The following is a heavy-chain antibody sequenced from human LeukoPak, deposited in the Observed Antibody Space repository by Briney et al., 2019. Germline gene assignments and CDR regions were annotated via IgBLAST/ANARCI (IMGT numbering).Heavy chain of an antibody. J-gene: IGHJ4*02. Sequence: SQTLSLTCAISGDSVSSNSVAWNWIRQSPSRGLEWLGRTYYRSKWYNDYAVSVKSRITINPDTSKNQFSLQQTSVTPEDTAVYYCARSKSGYSSGSDPFDYWGQGTLVTVSS. CDR2: TYYRSKWYN. CDR1: GDSVSSNSVA. D-gene: IGHD6-19*01. V-gene: IGHV6-1*01. CDR3: ARSKSGYSSGSDPFDY.